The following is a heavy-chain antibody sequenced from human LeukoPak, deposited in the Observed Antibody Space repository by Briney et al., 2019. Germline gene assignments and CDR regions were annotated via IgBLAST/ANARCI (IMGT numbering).Heavy chain of an antibody. CDR1: GGSFSGYY. J-gene: IGHJ4*02. V-gene: IGHV4-34*01. CDR3: ARVYYYGSGSYRPTTDY. D-gene: IGHD3-10*01. CDR2: INHSGST. Sequence: PSETLSLTCAVYGGSFSGYYWSWIRKPPGKGLEWIGEINHSGSTNYNPSLKSRVTISVDTSKNQFSLKLSSVTAADTAVYYCARVYYYGSGSYRPTTDYWGQGTLVTVSS.